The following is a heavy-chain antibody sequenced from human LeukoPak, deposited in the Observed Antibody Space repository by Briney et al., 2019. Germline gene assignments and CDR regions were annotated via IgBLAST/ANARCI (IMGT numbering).Heavy chain of an antibody. D-gene: IGHD1-14*01. CDR3: AKDYRQPAYFDY. CDR2: IRYDGSNK. Sequence: GGSLRLSCAASGFTFSSYGMHWVRQAPGKGLEWVAFIRYDGSNKYYADSVKGRFTISRDNSKNTLYLQMNSLRAEDTAVYYCAKDYRQPAYFDYWGQGTLVTVSS. CDR1: GFTFSSYG. J-gene: IGHJ4*02. V-gene: IGHV3-30*02.